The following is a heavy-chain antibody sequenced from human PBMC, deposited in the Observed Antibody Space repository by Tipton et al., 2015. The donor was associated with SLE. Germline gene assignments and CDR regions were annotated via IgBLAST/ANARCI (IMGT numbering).Heavy chain of an antibody. Sequence: TLSLTCDVSGGSISSGNWWTWVRQPPGKGLEWIGEIYHSGNVNYKASLRSRVTLSIDKFRNQFSMMLTSVTAADTAVYYCARGALVQGVIPIVLDIWGQGTMVTVSS. D-gene: IGHD3-10*01. CDR2: IYHSGNV. V-gene: IGHV4/OR15-8*02. J-gene: IGHJ3*02. CDR1: GGSISSGNW. CDR3: ARGALVQGVIPIVLDI.